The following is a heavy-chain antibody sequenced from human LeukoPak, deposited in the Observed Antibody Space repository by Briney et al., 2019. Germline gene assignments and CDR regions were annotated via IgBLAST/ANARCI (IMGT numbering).Heavy chain of an antibody. J-gene: IGHJ4*02. CDR3: ARGLHDRSWYGAH. CDR1: GFTFSSYA. D-gene: IGHD6-13*01. CDR2: ISYDGSNK. Sequence: TGGSLRLSCAASGFTFSSYAMHWVRQAPGKGLEWVAVISYDGSNKYYADSVKGRFTISRDNFKNALYLQMNSLRLEDTAVYCARGLHDRSWYGAHWGQGTLLSVSS. V-gene: IGHV3-30*04.